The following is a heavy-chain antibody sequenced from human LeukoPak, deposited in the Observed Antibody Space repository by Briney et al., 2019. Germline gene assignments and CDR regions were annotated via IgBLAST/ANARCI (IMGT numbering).Heavy chain of an antibody. CDR2: IYYSGST. J-gene: IGHJ4*02. D-gene: IGHD6-13*01. CDR3: ARGGPGIAAAGIIDY. CDR1: GDSINSSIYY. Sequence: PSETLSLTCTGSGDSINSSIYYWGWIRQPPGKGLEWIGYIYYSGSTNYNPSLKSRVTISVDTSKNQFSLKLSSVAAADTAVYYCARGGPGIAAAGIIDYWGQGTLITVSS. V-gene: IGHV4-61*05.